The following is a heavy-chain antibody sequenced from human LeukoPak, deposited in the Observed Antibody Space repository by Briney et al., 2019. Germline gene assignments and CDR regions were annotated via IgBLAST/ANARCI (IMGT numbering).Heavy chain of an antibody. D-gene: IGHD6-19*01. J-gene: IGHJ4*02. Sequence: GGSLRLSCAASGFTFSSYWMSWVRQAPGKGLEWVANIKQDGSKKNYVDSVKGRFTISGDNAKNSLYLQMNSLRAEDTAVYYCARENIAVAGIDYWGQGTLVTVSS. CDR3: ARENIAVAGIDY. V-gene: IGHV3-7*01. CDR1: GFTFSSYW. CDR2: IKQDGSKK.